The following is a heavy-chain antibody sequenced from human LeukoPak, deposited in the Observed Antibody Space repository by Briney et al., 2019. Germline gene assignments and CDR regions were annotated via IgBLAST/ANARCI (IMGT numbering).Heavy chain of an antibody. J-gene: IGHJ5*01. V-gene: IGHV3-48*01. CDR2: ISSSSTI. Sequence: GGSLRLSCAASGFTFSDYSMNWVRQAPGKGLEWVSYISSSSTIYYADSVKGRFTISRDSAKNSLYLQMNSLRAEDTALYYCARGLPWNWFDYWGQGTLVTVSS. CDR3: ARGLPWNWFDY. CDR1: GFTFSDYS.